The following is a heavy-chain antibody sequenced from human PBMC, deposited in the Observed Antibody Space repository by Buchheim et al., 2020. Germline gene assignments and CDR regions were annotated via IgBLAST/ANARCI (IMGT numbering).Heavy chain of an antibody. Sequence: EVQLVESGGGLVQPGGSLRLSCAASGFTFSRYWMHWVRQAPGKGLVWVSRINSDGSTTTYVDSVKGRFTISRDNAKNTLYLQMNSLRVEDTAVYYCARGPRAYSGHDFPLVGYYESSGYEYWGQGTL. CDR2: INSDGSTT. CDR1: GFTFSRYW. CDR3: ARGPRAYSGHDFPLVGYYESSGYEY. D-gene: IGHD3-22*01. V-gene: IGHV3-74*01. J-gene: IGHJ4*02.